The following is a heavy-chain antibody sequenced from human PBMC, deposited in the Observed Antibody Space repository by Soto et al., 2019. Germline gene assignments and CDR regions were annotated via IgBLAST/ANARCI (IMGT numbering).Heavy chain of an antibody. V-gene: IGHV4-38-2*01. CDR2: IYHSGST. J-gene: IGHJ6*02. Sequence: PSETLSLTCAVSGYSISSGYYWGWIRQPPGKGLEWIGSIYHSGSTYYNPSLKSRVTISVDTSKNQFSLKLSSVTAADTAVYYCASGRTYSNYVWYYYYYGMDVWGHGTLVTVSS. CDR3: ASGRTYSNYVWYYYYYGMDV. CDR1: GYSISSGYY. D-gene: IGHD4-4*01.